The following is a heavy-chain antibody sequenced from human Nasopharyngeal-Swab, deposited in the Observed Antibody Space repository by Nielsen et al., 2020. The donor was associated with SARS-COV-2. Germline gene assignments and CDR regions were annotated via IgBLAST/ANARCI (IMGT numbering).Heavy chain of an antibody. D-gene: IGHD3-9*01. CDR2: IWYGGSNK. Sequence: WIRQPPGKGLEWVAIIWYGGSNKYYADSVKGRFTISRDNSKNTLYLQMNSLRAEDTAVYYCARDGDILTGLSLDYWGQGTLVTVSS. CDR3: ARDGDILTGLSLDY. J-gene: IGHJ4*02. V-gene: IGHV3-33*01.